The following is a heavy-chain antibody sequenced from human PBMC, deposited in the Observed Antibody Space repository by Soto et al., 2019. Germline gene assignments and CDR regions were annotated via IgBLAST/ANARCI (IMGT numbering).Heavy chain of an antibody. D-gene: IGHD2-8*01. CDR3: ATSRYCTNGVCPFDY. CDR2: MNPNSGNP. CDR1: GYTFTSYD. V-gene: IGHV1-8*01. Sequence: QVQLVQSGAEVKKPGASVKVSCKTSGYTFTSYDINWVRQAPGQGPEWMGWMNPNSGNPGYTQKFQGRVTVTRDTSIRTVYMELSSLRSDDTAVYYCATSRYCTNGVCPFDYWGQGTLVTVSS. J-gene: IGHJ4*02.